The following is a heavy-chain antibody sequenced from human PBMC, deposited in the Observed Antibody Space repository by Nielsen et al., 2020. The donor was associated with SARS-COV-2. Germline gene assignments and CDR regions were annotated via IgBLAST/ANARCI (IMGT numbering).Heavy chain of an antibody. D-gene: IGHD6-13*01. CDR1: GFTFSSYW. CDR2: IKQDGSEK. V-gene: IGHV3-7*01. CDR3: ARVAAGTLLRDDAFDI. Sequence: GESLKISCAASGFTFSSYWMSWVRQAPGKGLEWVANIKQDGSEKYYVDSVKGRFTISRDNAKNSLYLQMNSLRAEDTAVYYCARVAAGTLLRDDAFDIWGQGTMVTVSS. J-gene: IGHJ3*02.